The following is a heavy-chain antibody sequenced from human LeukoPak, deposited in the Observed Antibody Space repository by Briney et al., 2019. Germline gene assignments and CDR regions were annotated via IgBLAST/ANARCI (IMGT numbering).Heavy chain of an antibody. V-gene: IGHV3-23*01. CDR1: GFTFSSYA. CDR2: ISGSGGST. J-gene: IGHJ4*02. D-gene: IGHD2-21*02. Sequence: GGSLRLSCAASGFTFSSYAMSWVRQAPGKGLEWVSAISGSGGSTYYADSVKGRFTISRDNSKNTLYLQMNSLRAEDTAVYYCAKVPIVVVTRLYYFDYWGQGTLVTVSS. CDR3: AKVPIVVVTRLYYFDY.